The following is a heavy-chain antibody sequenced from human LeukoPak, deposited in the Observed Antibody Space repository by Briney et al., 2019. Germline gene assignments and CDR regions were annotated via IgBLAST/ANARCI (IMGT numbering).Heavy chain of an antibody. CDR2: INHSGST. D-gene: IGHD6-13*01. J-gene: IGHJ4*02. Sequence: SETLSLTCTVSGGSISSYYWSWIRQPPGKGLEWIGEINHSGSTNHNPSLKSRVTISVDTSKNQFSLKLSSETAADTAVYYCARGRSHIACSSPRVGKYYFDYWGQGTLVTVSS. CDR1: GGSISSYY. CDR3: ARGRSHIACSSPRVGKYYFDY. V-gene: IGHV4-34*01.